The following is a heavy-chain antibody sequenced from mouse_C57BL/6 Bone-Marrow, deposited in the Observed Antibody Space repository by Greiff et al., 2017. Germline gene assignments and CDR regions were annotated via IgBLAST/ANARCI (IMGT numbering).Heavy chain of an antibody. CDR2: INPGSGGP. CDR3: ARPNWVARYFDY. V-gene: IGHV1-54*01. Sequence: VQLQQPGAELVKPGASVKLSCKASGYAFTNYLIEWVKQRPGQGLEWIGVINPGSGGPTSHETFKGKATLTADKSSSTDYMQLSSLTSEDSAVDGCARPNWVARYFDYWGQGTTLTVSS. CDR1: GYAFTNYL. J-gene: IGHJ2*01. D-gene: IGHD4-1*01.